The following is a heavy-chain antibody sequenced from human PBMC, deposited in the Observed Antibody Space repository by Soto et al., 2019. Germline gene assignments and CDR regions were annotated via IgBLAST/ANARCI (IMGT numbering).Heavy chain of an antibody. J-gene: IGHJ5*02. CDR3: ARDRPIRDSGSPSLDP. CDR2: IYFSGST. Sequence: QVQLQESGPGLVRPSQTLSLSCSVSGESINNGAYYWNWIRQYPDKRLEWIGYIYFSGSTFYAPSLRGRVTISADTSNNQFSLNLNSVTVADTAIYYCARDRPIRDSGSPSLDPWGPGIQVTVSS. CDR1: GESINNGAYY. V-gene: IGHV4-31*03. D-gene: IGHD3-10*01.